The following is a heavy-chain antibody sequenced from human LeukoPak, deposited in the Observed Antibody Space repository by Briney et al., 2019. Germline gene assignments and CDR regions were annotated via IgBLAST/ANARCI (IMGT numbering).Heavy chain of an antibody. CDR1: GFTFRSSW. CDR2: INSDGSDT. CDR3: AANFFGDSNY. J-gene: IGHJ4*02. V-gene: IGHV3-74*01. Sequence: GGSLRLSCAASGFTFRSSWMHWVRQAPGKGLVWVSRINSDGSDTNYADSVKGRFIISRDNAGNALYLQMSSLRAEDTAVYYCAANFFGDSNYWGQGTLVTVSS. D-gene: IGHD4-17*01.